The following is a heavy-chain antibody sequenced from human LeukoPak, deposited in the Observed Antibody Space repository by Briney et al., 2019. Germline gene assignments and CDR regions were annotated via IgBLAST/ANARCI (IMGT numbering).Heavy chain of an antibody. J-gene: IGHJ4*02. CDR2: IYYSGST. D-gene: IGHD3-22*01. CDR1: GGSISSSSYY. Sequence: SETLSLTCTVSGGSISSSSYYWGWIRQPPGKGLEWIGSIYYSGSTYYNPSLKSRVTISVDTSKNQFSLKLSSVTAADTAVYYCARVLDYYDSSGYYPFDYWGQGTLVTVSS. CDR3: ARVLDYYDSSGYYPFDY. V-gene: IGHV4-39*07.